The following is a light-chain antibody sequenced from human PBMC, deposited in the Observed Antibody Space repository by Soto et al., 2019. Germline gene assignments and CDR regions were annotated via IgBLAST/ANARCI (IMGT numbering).Light chain of an antibody. J-gene: IGKJ4*01. CDR3: QQASRLPIT. Sequence: DIPMTLSPSSLSASVGDRVTITCRASQGIGTWLAWYQQKPGRAPKLLIFAASGLQSGVPSRFSGRGSGTDFTLTISNLQPEDFATYYCQQASRLPITFAGGTKVEMK. V-gene: IGKV1D-12*01. CDR1: QGIGTW. CDR2: AAS.